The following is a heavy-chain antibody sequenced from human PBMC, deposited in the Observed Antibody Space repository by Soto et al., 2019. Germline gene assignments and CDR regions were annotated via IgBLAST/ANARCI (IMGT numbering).Heavy chain of an antibody. CDR3: ARDTTVTSLYWYFDL. CDR1: GFTFSSYS. CDR2: ISSSSSTI. V-gene: IGHV3-48*01. J-gene: IGHJ2*01. Sequence: GGSLRLSCAASGFTFSSYSMNWVRQAPGKGLEWVSYISSSSSTIYYADSVKGRFTISRDNAKNSLYLQMNSLRAEDTAVYYCARDTTVTSLYWYFDLWGRGTLVTVSS. D-gene: IGHD4-17*01.